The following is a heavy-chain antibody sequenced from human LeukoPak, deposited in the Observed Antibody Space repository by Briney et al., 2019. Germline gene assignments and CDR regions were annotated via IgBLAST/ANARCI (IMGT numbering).Heavy chain of an antibody. J-gene: IGHJ4*02. CDR3: ATASVYGDYVGY. CDR2: FDPEDGET. D-gene: IGHD4-17*01. CDR1: GYTLTELS. V-gene: IGHV1-24*01. Sequence: VASVKVSCKVSGYTLTELSMHWVRQAPGKGLEWMGGFDPEDGETIYAQKFQGRVTMTEDTSTDTAYMELSSLRSEDTAVYYCATASVYGDYVGYWGQGTLDTVSS.